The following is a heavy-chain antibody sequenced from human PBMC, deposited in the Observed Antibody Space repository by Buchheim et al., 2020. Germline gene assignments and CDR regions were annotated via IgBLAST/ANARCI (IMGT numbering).Heavy chain of an antibody. V-gene: IGHV4-39*01. CDR3: ARLRVEYSSSSFDY. CDR1: GGSISSSSYY. J-gene: IGHJ4*02. D-gene: IGHD6-6*01. Sequence: QLQLQESGPGLVKPSETLSLTCTVSGGSISSSSYYWGWIRQPPGKGLEWIGSIYYSGSTYYNPSLKSRVTISVDTSKNQFSLKLSSVAAADTAVYYCARLRVEYSSSSFDYWGQGTL. CDR2: IYYSGST.